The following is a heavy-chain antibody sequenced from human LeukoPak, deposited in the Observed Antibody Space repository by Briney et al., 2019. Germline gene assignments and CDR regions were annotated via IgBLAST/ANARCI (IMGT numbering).Heavy chain of an antibody. CDR1: GFTFSTAW. J-gene: IGHJ5*02. Sequence: GGSLRLSCVASGFTFSTAWMHWACQTPGKGLVWVSHINGDGRRINYADDVKGRFTISRDNAKNTLYLQMNSLRVEDTAVYYCVRDLPRTSGPWGQGTLVTVSS. CDR2: INGDGRRI. CDR3: VRDLPRTSGP. D-gene: IGHD3-10*01. V-gene: IGHV3-74*01.